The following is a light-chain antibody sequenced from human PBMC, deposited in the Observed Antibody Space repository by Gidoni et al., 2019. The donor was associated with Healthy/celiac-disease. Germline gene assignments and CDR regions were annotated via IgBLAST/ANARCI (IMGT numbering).Light chain of an antibody. Sequence: DIQSTQAPSTRSTAVRDRFTITCQASQDISNYLNWYQQKPGKAPQLLIYDASNLETGVPSRFSGSGSGTDFNFTISSLQPEDIATYYCQQYDNPPLYTFGQWTKLEIK. V-gene: IGKV1-33*01. CDR2: DAS. CDR3: QQYDNPPLYT. J-gene: IGKJ2*01. CDR1: QDISNY.